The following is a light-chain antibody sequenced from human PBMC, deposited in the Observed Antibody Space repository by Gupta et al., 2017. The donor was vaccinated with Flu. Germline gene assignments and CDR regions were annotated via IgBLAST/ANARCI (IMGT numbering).Light chain of an antibody. CDR3: HQYYSLPFT. Sequence: DIVMTQSPDSLAVSQGARAHINCKSSQSVLYTSKNENYLAWFQLKSGQPPKLLISWASTRESGVPDRFSGSGSGTYFTLSITSLQAEDVAVYYCHQYYSLPFTFGQGTKLEIK. CDR1: QSVLYTSKNENY. J-gene: IGKJ2*01. V-gene: IGKV4-1*01. CDR2: WAS.